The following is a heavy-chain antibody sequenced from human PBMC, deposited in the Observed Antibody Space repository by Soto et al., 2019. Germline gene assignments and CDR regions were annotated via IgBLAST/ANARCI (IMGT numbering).Heavy chain of an antibody. J-gene: IGHJ4*02. Sequence: PGTLSLTCAVSGYSMITGFNWSWIRQPPGKGLEWIGSIYHSGSTYYNLSLKSRVTISSDASKNQISLKLSSVTAADTALYYCARDWGTGLDPLAYWGKGTLV. CDR1: GYSMITGFN. V-gene: IGHV4-38-2*02. CDR2: IYHSGST. D-gene: IGHD3-16*01. CDR3: ARDWGTGLDPLAY.